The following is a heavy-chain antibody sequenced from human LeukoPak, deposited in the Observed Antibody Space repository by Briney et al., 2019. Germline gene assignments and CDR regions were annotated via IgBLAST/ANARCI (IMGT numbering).Heavy chain of an antibody. CDR3: ARRVEYSRYTVDV. CDR2: IYPGDSDT. D-gene: IGHD5-18*01. V-gene: IGHV5-51*01. Sequence: GESLKISRKGSGYSFTSYWIGWVRPMPGKGVEWMGLIYPGDSDTRYSPSFQGRVTISADKSINTAYLQWTSLKASDTAMYYCARRVEYSRYTVDVWRQGTTVTVSS. J-gene: IGHJ6*02. CDR1: GYSFTSYW.